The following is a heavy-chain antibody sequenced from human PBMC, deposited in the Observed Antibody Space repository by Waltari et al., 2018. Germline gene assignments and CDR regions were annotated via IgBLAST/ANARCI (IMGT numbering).Heavy chain of an antibody. Sequence: QVQLVQSGAEVKKPGASVKVSCKASGYTFTSYDINWVRQATGQGLEWMGWMNPNSGNTGYAQKFQGRVTITRNTSISTAYMELSSLRSEDTAVYYCARVRSSSWYYYYYMDVWGKGTTVTVSS. CDR1: GYTFTSYD. CDR3: ARVRSSSWYYYYYMDV. CDR2: MNPNSGNT. D-gene: IGHD6-13*01. V-gene: IGHV1-8*03. J-gene: IGHJ6*03.